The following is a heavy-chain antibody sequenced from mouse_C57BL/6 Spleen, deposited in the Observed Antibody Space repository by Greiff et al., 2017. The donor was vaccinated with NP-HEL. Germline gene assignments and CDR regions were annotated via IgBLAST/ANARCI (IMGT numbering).Heavy chain of an antibody. Sequence: QVQLQQSGTELVKPGASVKLSCKASGYTFTSYWMHWVKQRPGQGLEWIGNINPSTGGTNYNEKFKSKATLTLDKSSSTAYMQLSSLTSEDSAVYYCARGPSSPGGYFDYWGQGTTLTVSS. V-gene: IGHV1-53*01. J-gene: IGHJ2*01. CDR2: INPSTGGT. CDR1: GYTFTSYW. D-gene: IGHD1-2*01. CDR3: ARGPSSPGGYFDY.